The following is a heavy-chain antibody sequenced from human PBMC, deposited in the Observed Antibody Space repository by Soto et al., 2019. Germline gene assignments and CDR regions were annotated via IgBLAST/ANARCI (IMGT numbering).Heavy chain of an antibody. CDR2: IWNDGSNN. Sequence: QVQLVESGGGVVQPGRSLRLSCAASGFTFNNYGMHWVPQAPGKGLEWLAGIWNDGSNNYYANSVKGRFTLSRDNSKNTLYLRMHRLIAADAAVYYCARRQIPPPTRGAANARGGMDVWGQGTTVTVSS. V-gene: IGHV3-33*01. D-gene: IGHD6-25*01. J-gene: IGHJ6*02. CDR1: GFTFNNYG. CDR3: ARRQIPPPTRGAANARGGMDV.